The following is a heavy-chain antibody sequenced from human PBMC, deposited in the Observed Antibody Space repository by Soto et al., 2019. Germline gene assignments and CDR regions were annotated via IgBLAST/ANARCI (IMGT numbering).Heavy chain of an antibody. CDR1: GGSISSYY. Sequence: LSLTCTVSGGSISSYYWSWIRQPPGKGLEWIGYIYYSGSTNYNPSLKSRVTISVDTSKNQFSLKLSSVTAADTAVYYCARDIRYSSSWYSSSFDPWGQGTLVTVSS. J-gene: IGHJ5*02. CDR3: ARDIRYSSSWYSSSFDP. CDR2: IYYSGST. V-gene: IGHV4-59*01. D-gene: IGHD6-13*01.